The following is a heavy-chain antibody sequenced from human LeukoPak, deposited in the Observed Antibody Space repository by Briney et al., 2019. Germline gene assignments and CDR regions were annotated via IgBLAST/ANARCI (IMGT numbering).Heavy chain of an antibody. V-gene: IGHV4-34*01. CDR2: INQRGST. J-gene: IGHJ4*02. Sequence: SEALLLTCAVHGEHLSGYHCSSIRQTPGKVQEWIREINQRGSTNYNPTLKSRVTISVDTSKNQFSLKLSSVTDADTAVYYCARSSSGWYSIDYWGQGTLVTVAS. CDR1: GEHLSGYH. CDR3: ARSSSGWYSIDY. D-gene: IGHD6-19*01.